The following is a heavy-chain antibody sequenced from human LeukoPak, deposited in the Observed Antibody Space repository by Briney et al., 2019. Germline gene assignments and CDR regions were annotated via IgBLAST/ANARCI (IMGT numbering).Heavy chain of an antibody. CDR2: ISSSGDST. CDR1: GFTFSSYA. Sequence: GGSLRLSCAASGFTFSSYAMSWVRQAPGKGLEWVSTISSSGDSTYYADSVKGRFTISRDNSKNTLYLQMNSLRADDTAVYYCAKGSSWHDYWGQGTLVTVSS. J-gene: IGHJ4*02. CDR3: AKGSSWHDY. D-gene: IGHD6-13*01. V-gene: IGHV3-23*01.